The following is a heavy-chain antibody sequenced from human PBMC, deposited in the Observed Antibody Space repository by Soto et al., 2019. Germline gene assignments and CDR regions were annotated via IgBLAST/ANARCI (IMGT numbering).Heavy chain of an antibody. CDR1: GFSISSGGNY. Sequence: SSETLSLTCTVSGFSISSGGNYWSWIRQHPGKGLEWTGYIFYSGTTYYNPSLKSRVTISVDTSKNQFSLKLSSVTAADTAVYYCARSYSSSWNRAFDIWGQGTMVT. CDR2: IFYSGTT. CDR3: ARSYSSSWNRAFDI. J-gene: IGHJ3*02. D-gene: IGHD6-13*01. V-gene: IGHV4-31*03.